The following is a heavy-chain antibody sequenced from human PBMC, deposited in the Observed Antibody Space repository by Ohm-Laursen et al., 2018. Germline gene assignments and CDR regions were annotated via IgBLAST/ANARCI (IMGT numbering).Heavy chain of an antibody. J-gene: IGHJ4*02. D-gene: IGHD6-6*01. CDR1: GYTFTGYY. Sequence: ASVKVSCKASGYTFTGYYMHWVRQAPGQGLEWMGWINPNSGGTNYAQKFQGRVTMTRDTSISTAYMELSRLRSDDTAVYYCARKPIAARPPDYWGQGTLVTVSS. V-gene: IGHV1-2*02. CDR3: ARKPIAARPPDY. CDR2: INPNSGGT.